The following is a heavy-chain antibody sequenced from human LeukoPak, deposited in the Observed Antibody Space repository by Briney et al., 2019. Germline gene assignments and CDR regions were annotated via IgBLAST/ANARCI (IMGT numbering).Heavy chain of an antibody. CDR1: GYSFSSYW. CDR2: IYPGDSDT. D-gene: IGHD4-4*01. Sequence: GESLKISLKGSGYSFSSYWIGWVRQMPGKGLEWVGSIYPGDSDTRYSPSFQGQVTISADKSISTAYLQWSSLKASDTAMYYCATGGRESTVKFYYWGQGTLVTVSS. J-gene: IGHJ4*02. CDR3: ATGGRESTVKFYY. V-gene: IGHV5-51*01.